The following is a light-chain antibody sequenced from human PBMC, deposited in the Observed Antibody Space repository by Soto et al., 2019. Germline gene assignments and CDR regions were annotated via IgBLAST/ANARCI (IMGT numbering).Light chain of an antibody. Sequence: DVQISQSPYSLSEPALNRVNIACRASQDISLFVAWFQHKPGRAPGRLIYETSNWHSGVPSRFSGSGSGTEFTLAISGLQPEDFTTYYCLQHNTYPYTFGQGT. V-gene: IGKV1-17*03. J-gene: IGKJ2*01. CDR2: ETS. CDR1: QDISLF. CDR3: LQHNTYPYT.